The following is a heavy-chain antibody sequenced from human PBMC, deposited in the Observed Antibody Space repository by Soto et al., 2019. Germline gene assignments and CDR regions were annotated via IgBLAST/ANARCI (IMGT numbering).Heavy chain of an antibody. CDR2: ISGSGGST. CDR1: GFTFSSYA. D-gene: IGHD3-22*01. CDR3: AKDDLGGNYYDSSGDY. J-gene: IGHJ4*02. Sequence: GGSLRLSCAASGFTFSSYAMSWVRQAPGKGLEWVSAISGSGGSTYYADSVKGRFTISRDNSKNTLYLQMNSLRAEDTAVYYCAKDDLGGNYYDSSGDYWGQGTLVTVSS. V-gene: IGHV3-23*01.